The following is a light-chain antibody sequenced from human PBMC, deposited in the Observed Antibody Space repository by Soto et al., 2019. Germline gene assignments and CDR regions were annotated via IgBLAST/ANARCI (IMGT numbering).Light chain of an antibody. CDR2: EVS. V-gene: IGLV2-14*01. J-gene: IGLJ3*02. Sequence: QSVLTQPASVSGSPGQSITISCTGTSSDVGGYNYVSWYQQHPGKAPKLMIYEVSNRPSGVSNRFSGSKSGNTASPTISGLQAEDDGDYYCSSYRSSNTQVFGGGTKLTVL. CDR3: SSYRSSNTQV. CDR1: SSDVGGYNY.